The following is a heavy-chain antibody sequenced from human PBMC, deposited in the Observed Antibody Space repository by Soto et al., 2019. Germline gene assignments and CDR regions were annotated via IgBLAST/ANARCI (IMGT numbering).Heavy chain of an antibody. V-gene: IGHV1-18*01. CDR2: INTYNGNI. Sequence: QVQLVQSGAEVKKPGASVKVSCEVSGYTFASYGISWARQAPGQGLEWMGWINTYNGNINYAQKLQGRVTVTRDTSTSTAYMELRSLRSDDTAVYYCARGRYGDYWGQGALVTVSS. CDR1: GYTFASYG. D-gene: IGHD1-1*01. J-gene: IGHJ4*02. CDR3: ARGRYGDY.